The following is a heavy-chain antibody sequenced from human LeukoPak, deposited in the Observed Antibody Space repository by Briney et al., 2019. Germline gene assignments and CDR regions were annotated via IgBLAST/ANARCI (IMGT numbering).Heavy chain of an antibody. CDR3: AKDSSSSSDYYYMDV. J-gene: IGHJ6*03. D-gene: IGHD6-6*01. Sequence: GGSLRLSCAASGFTSSSYGMHWVRQAPGKGLEWVAVIWYGGSNKYYADSVKGRFTISRDNSKNTLYLQMNSLRAEDTAVYYCAKDSSSSSDYYYMDVWGKGTTVTVSS. V-gene: IGHV3-30*02. CDR2: IWYGGSNK. CDR1: GFTSSSYG.